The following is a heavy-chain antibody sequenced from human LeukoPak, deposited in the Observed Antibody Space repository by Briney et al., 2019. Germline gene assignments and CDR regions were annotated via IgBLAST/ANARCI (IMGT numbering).Heavy chain of an antibody. J-gene: IGHJ5*02. CDR2: ISAYNGNT. D-gene: IGHD2-15*01. CDR1: GYTFTSYG. Sequence: GAPVKVSCKASGYTFTSYGISWVRQAPGQGLEWMGWISAYNGNTNYAQKLQGRVTMTTDTSTSTAYMELRSLRSDDTAVYYCARGDVNCSGGSCYSNWFDPWGQGTLVTVSS. CDR3: ARGDVNCSGGSCYSNWFDP. V-gene: IGHV1-18*01.